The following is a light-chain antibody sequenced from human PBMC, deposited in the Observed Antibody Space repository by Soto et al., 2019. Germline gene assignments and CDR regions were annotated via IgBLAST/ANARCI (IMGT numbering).Light chain of an antibody. J-gene: IGLJ2*01. CDR3: ETWDSNTRV. Sequence: QPVLTQSSSASASLGSSVKLTCTLSSGHSSYIIAWHQQQPGKAPRYLMKLEGSGSYNKGSGVPDRFSGSSSGADRYLTISNLQSEDEADYYCETWDSNTRVFGGGTQLT. CDR2: LEGSGSY. V-gene: IGLV4-60*03. CDR1: SGHSSYI.